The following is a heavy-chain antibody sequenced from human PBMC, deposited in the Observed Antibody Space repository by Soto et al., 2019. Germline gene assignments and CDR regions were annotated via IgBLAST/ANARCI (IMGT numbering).Heavy chain of an antibody. CDR1: GFTVSSNY. J-gene: IGHJ6*03. Sequence: EVQLVESGGGLVQPGGSLRLSCAASGFTVSSNYMSWVRQAPGKGLEWVSVIYSGGSTYYADSVKGRFTISRDNSKNTLYLQMNSLRAEDTAVYYCARSTMDSSSPDYYSYYYMDVWGKGTTVTVSS. CDR2: IYSGGST. V-gene: IGHV3-66*01. CDR3: ARSTMDSSSPDYYSYYYMDV. D-gene: IGHD6-13*01.